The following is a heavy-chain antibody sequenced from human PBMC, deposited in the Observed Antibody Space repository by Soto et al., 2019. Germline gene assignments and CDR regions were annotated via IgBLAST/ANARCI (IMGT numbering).Heavy chain of an antibody. J-gene: IGHJ6*02. Sequence: SVKVSCKASGGTFSSYAISWVRQAPGQGLEWMGGIIPIFGTANYAQKFQGRVTITADESTSTAYMELSSLRSEDTAVYYCARDQVVGATIGGYYYYYGMDGWGQGTTVTVSS. CDR2: IIPIFGTA. CDR3: ARDQVVGATIGGYYYYYGMDG. CDR1: GGTFSSYA. D-gene: IGHD1-26*01. V-gene: IGHV1-69*13.